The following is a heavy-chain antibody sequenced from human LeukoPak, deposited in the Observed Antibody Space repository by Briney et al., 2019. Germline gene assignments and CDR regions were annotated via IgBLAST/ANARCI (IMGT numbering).Heavy chain of an antibody. V-gene: IGHV3-15*01. CDR2: IKRQTDGGTT. CDR3: TTGYDLDV. CDR1: GFILSDAW. J-gene: IGHJ6*04. Sequence: GGSLRLSCAASGFILSDAWMHWVRQAPGEGLEWVGRIKRQTDGGTTDYAAPVKGRFTISRDDSKNTLYLQMNSLKTEDTAVYYCTTGYDLDVWGKGTTVTVSS.